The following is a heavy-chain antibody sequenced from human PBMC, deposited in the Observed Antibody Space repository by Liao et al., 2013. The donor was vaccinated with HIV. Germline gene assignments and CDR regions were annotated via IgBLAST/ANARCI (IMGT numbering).Heavy chain of an antibody. CDR1: GGSFSGYY. CDR2: TYTSGTT. V-gene: IGHV4-59*10. J-gene: IGHJ4*02. Sequence: QVQLQQWGAGLLKPSETLSLTCAVYGGSFSGYYWSWVRQPPGKGLEWLGHTYTSGTTKYNPSLKSRVTMSVDTSKNQLSLKLTSVTAADTAVYYCARENWGRPFDYWGQGGLVTVSS. CDR3: ARENWGRPFDY. D-gene: IGHD7-27*01.